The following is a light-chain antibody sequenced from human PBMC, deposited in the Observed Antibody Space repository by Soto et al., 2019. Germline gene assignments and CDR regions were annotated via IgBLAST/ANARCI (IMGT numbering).Light chain of an antibody. CDR3: QQYHSYTYT. Sequence: DIQMTQSPSTLSASVGDRVTITCRASQSISSWLAWYQQKPGKAPKLLIYDASSLESGVPSRFRGSGSGTEFTHTISSLQTDDFATYYCQQYHSYTYTFGQGTKLEIK. J-gene: IGKJ2*01. V-gene: IGKV1-5*01. CDR1: QSISSW. CDR2: DAS.